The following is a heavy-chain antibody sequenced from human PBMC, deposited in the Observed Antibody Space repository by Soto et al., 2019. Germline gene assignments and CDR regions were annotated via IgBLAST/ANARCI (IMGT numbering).Heavy chain of an antibody. CDR3: ASSYCSSTSCYGPIYYYYGMDV. CDR1: GYSFTSYW. Sequence: PGESLKISCKGSGYSFTSYWISWVRRMPGKGLEWMGRIDPSDSYTNYSPSFQGHVTISADKSISTAYLQWSSLKASDTAMYYCASSYCSSTSCYGPIYYYYGMDVWGQGTTVTVSS. CDR2: IDPSDSYT. D-gene: IGHD2-2*01. V-gene: IGHV5-10-1*01. J-gene: IGHJ6*02.